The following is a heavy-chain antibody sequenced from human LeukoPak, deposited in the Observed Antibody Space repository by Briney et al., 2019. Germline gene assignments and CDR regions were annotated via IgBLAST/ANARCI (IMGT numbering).Heavy chain of an antibody. CDR2: ISGSGRTT. Sequence: PGGSLRLSCAGSGFTFSTYGMSWVRQAPGKGLEWVSSISGSGRTTYYSDSVKGRFTISRDNSKNTLYLQMNSLRAEDTAVYYCAKKRVAVAGTHYFDYWGQGTLVTVSS. D-gene: IGHD6-19*01. V-gene: IGHV3-23*01. J-gene: IGHJ4*02. CDR3: AKKRVAVAGTHYFDY. CDR1: GFTFSTYG.